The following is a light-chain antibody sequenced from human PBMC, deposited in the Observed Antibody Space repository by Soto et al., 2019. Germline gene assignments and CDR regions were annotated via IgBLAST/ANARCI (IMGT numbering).Light chain of an antibody. V-gene: IGLV2-14*01. J-gene: IGLJ2*01. CDR3: SSYTSSSTLRVL. CDR1: SSDVGGYNY. Sequence: QSVLTQPASVSGSPGQSITISCTGTSSDVGGYNYVSWYQQHPGKAPKLMIYDVSIRPSGVSNRFSGSKSGNTASLTISGLQAEDEADYYCSSYTSSSTLRVLFGGGTKLPVL. CDR2: DVS.